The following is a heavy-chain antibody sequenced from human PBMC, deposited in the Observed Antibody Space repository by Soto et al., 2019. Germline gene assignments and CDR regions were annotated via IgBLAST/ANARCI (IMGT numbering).Heavy chain of an antibody. V-gene: IGHV4-4*02. CDR2: IYHSGST. CDR3: ARDVYSGHDPPTGLDY. J-gene: IGHJ4*02. Sequence: SETLSLTCAVSGGSISSSNWWSWVRQPPGKGLEWIGEIYHSGSTNYNPSLKSRVTISVDKSKNQFSLKLSSVTAADTAVYYCARDVYSGHDPPTGLDYWGQGTLVTVSS. CDR1: GGSISSSNW. D-gene: IGHD5-12*01.